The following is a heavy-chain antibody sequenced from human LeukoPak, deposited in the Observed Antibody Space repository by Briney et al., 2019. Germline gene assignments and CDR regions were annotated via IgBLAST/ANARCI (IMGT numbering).Heavy chain of an antibody. J-gene: IGHJ4*02. D-gene: IGHD3-22*01. CDR2: INHSGST. V-gene: IGHV4-34*01. CDR3: ARGLVKRTYYYDSSGYYPLDY. Sequence: SETLSLTCAVYGGSFSGYYWSWIRQPPGKGLEWIGEINHSGSTNYNPSLKSRVTISVDTSKNQFSLKLRSVTAADTAVYYCARGLVKRTYYYDSSGYYPLDYWGQGTLVTVSS. CDR1: GGSFSGYY.